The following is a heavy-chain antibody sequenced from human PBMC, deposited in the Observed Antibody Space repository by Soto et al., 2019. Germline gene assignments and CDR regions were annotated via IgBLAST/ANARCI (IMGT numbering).Heavy chain of an antibody. CDR1: GGSFSGYY. J-gene: IGHJ6*02. CDR2: INHSGST. D-gene: IGHD2-21*02. Sequence: NPSETLSLTCAVYGGSFSGYYWSWIRQPPGKGLEWIGEINHSGSTNYNPSLKSRVTISVDTSKNQFSLKLSSVTAADTAVYYCARGGKKAYCGGDCYSRLSSYYYYGMDVWGQGTTVTVSS. V-gene: IGHV4-34*01. CDR3: ARGGKKAYCGGDCYSRLSSYYYYGMDV.